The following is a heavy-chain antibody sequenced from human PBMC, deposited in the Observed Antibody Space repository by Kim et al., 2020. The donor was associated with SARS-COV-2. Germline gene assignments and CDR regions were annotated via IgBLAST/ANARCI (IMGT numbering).Heavy chain of an antibody. CDR1: GLNVSSNY. CDR2: IYSGGST. D-gene: IGHD3-16*01. Sequence: GGSLRLSCTASGLNVSSNYMNWVRQAPGKGLEWVSVIYSGGSTYYADSVKGRFTISRHNSKNIVYLQMNSLRPEDTAVYYCARVGCDAGKYCAGGDWFDPWGQGPPLTVSS. V-gene: IGHV3-53*04. J-gene: IGHJ5*02. CDR3: ARVGCDAGKYCAGGDWFDP.